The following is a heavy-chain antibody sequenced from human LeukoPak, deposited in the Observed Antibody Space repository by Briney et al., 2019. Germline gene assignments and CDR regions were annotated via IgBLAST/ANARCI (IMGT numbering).Heavy chain of an antibody. CDR3: AILYYYDSRGAFDI. V-gene: IGHV4-34*01. CDR1: GGSFSGYY. D-gene: IGHD3-22*01. CDR2: INHSGST. J-gene: IGHJ3*02. Sequence: SETLSLTCAVYGGSFSGYYWSWIRQPPGKGLEWIGEINHSGSTNYNPSLKSRVTISVDTSKNQFSLKLSSVTAADTAVYYCAILYYYDSRGAFDIRGQGTMVTVSS.